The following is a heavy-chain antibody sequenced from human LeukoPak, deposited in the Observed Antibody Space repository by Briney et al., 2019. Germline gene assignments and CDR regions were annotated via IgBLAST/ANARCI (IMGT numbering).Heavy chain of an antibody. D-gene: IGHD3-10*01. CDR1: GGSFSGYY. CDR3: ARVPRAPTASPFDY. Sequence: SETLSLTCAVYGGSFSGYYWSWIRQPPGKRLEWIGEINHSGSTNYNPSLKTRATISVDTSKNQFSLNLSSVTAADTAVYYCARVPRAPTASPFDYWGQGTLVTVSS. CDR2: INHSGST. J-gene: IGHJ4*02. V-gene: IGHV4-34*01.